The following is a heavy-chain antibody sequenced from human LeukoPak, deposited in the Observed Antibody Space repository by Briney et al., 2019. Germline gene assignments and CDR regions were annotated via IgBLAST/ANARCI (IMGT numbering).Heavy chain of an antibody. CDR3: ARDRDNWNVAQFETFDI. Sequence: ASVKVSCTASGYTFTSYAMNWVRQAPGQGLEWMGWINTNTGNPTYAQGFTGRFVFSLDTSVSTAYLQISSLKAEDTAVYYCARDRDNWNVAQFETFDIWGQGTMVTVSS. D-gene: IGHD1-1*01. CDR2: INTNTGNP. V-gene: IGHV7-4-1*02. J-gene: IGHJ3*02. CDR1: GYTFTSYA.